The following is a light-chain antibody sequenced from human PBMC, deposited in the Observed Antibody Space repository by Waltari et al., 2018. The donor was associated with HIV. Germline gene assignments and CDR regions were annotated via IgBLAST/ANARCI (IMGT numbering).Light chain of an antibody. CDR1: SSNIGAGSD. Sequence: QSVLTQPPSVSGAPGQRVTISCTGSSSNIGAGSDVPWYQHLPGTAPKRLIYGNSNRPSGVPDRFSGSKSGTSASLAITGLQAEDESDYYCQSYDSSLSVVVFGGGTKLTVL. CDR2: GNS. V-gene: IGLV1-40*01. CDR3: QSYDSSLSVVV. J-gene: IGLJ2*01.